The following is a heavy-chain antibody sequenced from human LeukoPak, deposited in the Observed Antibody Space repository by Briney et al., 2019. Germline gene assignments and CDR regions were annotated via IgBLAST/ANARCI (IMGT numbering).Heavy chain of an antibody. Sequence: PGGSLRLSCAASGFTFSYYAMNWVRQAPGKGLEWVSSISTRSTYIYYADSLKGRFTISRDNAKNSLYLQMNSLRAEDTAVYYCAKDQGMVRGVLKSWGQGTLVTVSS. CDR2: ISTRSTYI. D-gene: IGHD3-10*01. CDR1: GFTFSYYA. CDR3: AKDQGMVRGVLKS. V-gene: IGHV3-21*01. J-gene: IGHJ4*02.